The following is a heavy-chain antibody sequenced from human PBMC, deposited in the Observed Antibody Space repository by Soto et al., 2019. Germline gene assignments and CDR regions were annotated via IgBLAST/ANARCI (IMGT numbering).Heavy chain of an antibody. Sequence: QVQLVESGGGVVQPGRSLRLSCAASGFTFSSYGMHWVRQAPGKGLEWVAVIWYDGSNKYYADSVKGRFTISRDNSTNTLYLQMNSLRAEDTAVYYCARSAGGSASDAFDIWGQGTMVTVSS. CDR2: IWYDGSNK. J-gene: IGHJ3*02. D-gene: IGHD5-12*01. V-gene: IGHV3-33*01. CDR3: ARSAGGSASDAFDI. CDR1: GFTFSSYG.